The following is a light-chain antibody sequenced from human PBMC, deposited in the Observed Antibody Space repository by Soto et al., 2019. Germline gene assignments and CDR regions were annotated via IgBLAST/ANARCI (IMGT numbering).Light chain of an antibody. Sequence: EIVLTQSPGTLSLSPGERATLSCRASQSIDSNYLAWYQQRPGQAPRLLIFGASSRATGIPDRFSGSGYGSDFILTISRLEPEDFAVYYCLQYASSPRTFGQGTKVEF. V-gene: IGKV3-20*01. CDR3: LQYASSPRT. J-gene: IGKJ1*01. CDR1: QSIDSNY. CDR2: GAS.